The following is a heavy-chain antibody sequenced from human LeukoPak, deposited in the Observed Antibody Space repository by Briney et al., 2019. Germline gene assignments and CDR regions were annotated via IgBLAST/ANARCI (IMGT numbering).Heavy chain of an antibody. CDR1: GGSISSYY. Sequence: PSETLSLTCTVSGGSISSYYWSWIRQPAGKGLEWIGRIDTSGSTNYNPSLKSRVTISVDTSKNQFSLKLSSVTAADTAVYYCARDFRYSYGYRAFDIWGQGTMVTVSS. CDR2: IDTSGST. J-gene: IGHJ3*02. CDR3: ARDFRYSYGYRAFDI. V-gene: IGHV4-4*07. D-gene: IGHD5-18*01.